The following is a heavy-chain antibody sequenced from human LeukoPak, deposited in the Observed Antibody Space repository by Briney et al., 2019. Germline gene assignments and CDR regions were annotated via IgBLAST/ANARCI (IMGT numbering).Heavy chain of an antibody. CDR2: FDPEDGET. Sequence: ASVKVSCKVSGYTLTELSMHWVRQAPGKGLEWMGGFDPEDGETIYAQKFQGRVTMTRDTSTSTVYMELSSLRSEDMAVYYCARDQAARRRCAFDIWGQGTMVTVSS. CDR3: ARDQAARRRCAFDI. V-gene: IGHV1-24*01. D-gene: IGHD6-6*01. J-gene: IGHJ3*02. CDR1: GYTLTELS.